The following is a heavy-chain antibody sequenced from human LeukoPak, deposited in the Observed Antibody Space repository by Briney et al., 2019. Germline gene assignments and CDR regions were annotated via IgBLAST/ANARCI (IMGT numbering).Heavy chain of an antibody. CDR3: ARKATMVRGENWFGP. Sequence: SVKVSCKASGGTFSSYAISWVRQAPGQGLEWMGRIIPILGIANYAQKFQGRVTITADKSTSTAYMELSSLRSEDTAVYYCARKATMVRGENWFGPWGQGTLVTVSS. V-gene: IGHV1-69*04. CDR2: IIPILGIA. CDR1: GGTFSSYA. D-gene: IGHD3-10*01. J-gene: IGHJ5*02.